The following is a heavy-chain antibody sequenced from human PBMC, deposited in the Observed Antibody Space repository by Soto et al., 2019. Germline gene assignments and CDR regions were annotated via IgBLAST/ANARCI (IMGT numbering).Heavy chain of an antibody. CDR3: ARERPTPGGIAVAPNYYYYMDV. CDR1: GGSISSGGYY. J-gene: IGHJ6*03. CDR2: IYYSGST. Sequence: TLSLTCTVSGGSISSGGYYWRWIRQHPGKGLEWIGYIYYSGSTYYNPSLKSRVTISVDTSKNQFSLKLSSVTAADTAVYYCARERPTPGGIAVAPNYYYYMDVWGKGTTVT. D-gene: IGHD6-19*01. V-gene: IGHV4-31*03.